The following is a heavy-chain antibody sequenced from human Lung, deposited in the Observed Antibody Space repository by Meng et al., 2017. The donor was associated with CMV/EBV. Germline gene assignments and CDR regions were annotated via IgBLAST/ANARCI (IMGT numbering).Heavy chain of an antibody. CDR2: TFYRSKWYN. CDR1: GDSVSSNSAA. J-gene: IGHJ4*02. CDR3: ARAGRSYLYYFDY. Sequence: SCAISGDSVSSNSAAWNWIRQSPSRGLEWLGTTFYRSKWYNNYGVSVKSRITINADTSKNQLSLQLTSVTPEDTAVYFCARAGRSYLYYFDYWVQGTXVTVSS. D-gene: IGHD3-22*01. V-gene: IGHV6-1*01.